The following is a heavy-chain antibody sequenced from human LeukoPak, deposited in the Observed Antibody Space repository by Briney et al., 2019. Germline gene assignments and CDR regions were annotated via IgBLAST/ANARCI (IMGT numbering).Heavy chain of an antibody. Sequence: PSETLSLTCTVSGGSISSSSYYWGWIRQPPGKGLEWIGSIYYSGSTYYNPSLKSRVTISVDTSKNQFSLKLSSVTAADTAVYYCARDQELGMRDWGQGTLVTVSS. CDR2: IYYSGST. CDR1: GGSISSSSYY. V-gene: IGHV4-39*07. J-gene: IGHJ4*02. D-gene: IGHD7-27*01. CDR3: ARDQELGMRD.